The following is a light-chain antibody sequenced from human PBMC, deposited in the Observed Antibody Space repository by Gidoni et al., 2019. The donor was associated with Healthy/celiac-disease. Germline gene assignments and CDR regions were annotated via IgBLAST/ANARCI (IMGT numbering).Light chain of an antibody. Sequence: QSVLTPPPSASRTPGQSVTISSSGSSSNIGSNTVNWYQQLPGTAPKLLIYSNNQRPSGVPDRFSGSKSGTSASLAISGLQSEDEADYYCAAWDDSLNGLWVFGGGTKLTVL. CDR1: SSNIGSNT. V-gene: IGLV1-44*01. CDR2: SNN. J-gene: IGLJ3*02. CDR3: AAWDDSLNGLWV.